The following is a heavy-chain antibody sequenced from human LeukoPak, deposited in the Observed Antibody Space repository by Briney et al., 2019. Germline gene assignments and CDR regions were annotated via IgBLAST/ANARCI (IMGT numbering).Heavy chain of an antibody. V-gene: IGHV3-73*01. J-gene: IGHJ5*02. Sequence: GGSLRLSCAASGFTFSGSSVHWVRQASGKGLEWVGLIRTQANIYATAYAASVTGRFTISRDDSKDTSYLQMNSLKTEDTALYFCTTSYSGNSWYDWFGPWGQGTLVTVSS. CDR3: TTSYSGNSWYDWFGP. CDR2: IRTQANIYAT. CDR1: GFTFSGSS. D-gene: IGHD6-13*01.